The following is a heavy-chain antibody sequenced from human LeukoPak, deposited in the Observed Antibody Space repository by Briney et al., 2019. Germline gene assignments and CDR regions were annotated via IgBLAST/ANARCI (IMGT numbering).Heavy chain of an antibody. CDR1: GFSFDQYA. CDR2: ISYSSNTI. J-gene: IGHJ3*01. V-gene: IGHV3-9*01. Sequence: GGSLRLSCAASGFSFDQYAMHWVRQVPGKGLEWVSGISYSSNTIGYVDSVKGRFTISRDNAKHSLYLQMNSLRAEDTALYYCTNDRGGSSQLGDAFDVWGQGTMVSVSS. CDR3: TNDRGGSSQLGDAFDV. D-gene: IGHD4-23*01.